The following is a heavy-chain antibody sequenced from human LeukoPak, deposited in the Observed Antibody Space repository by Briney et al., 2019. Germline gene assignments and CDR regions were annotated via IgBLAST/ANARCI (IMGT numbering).Heavy chain of an antibody. J-gene: IGHJ4*02. D-gene: IGHD4-17*01. V-gene: IGHV3-23*01. Sequence: PGGSLRLSCAASGFTFNSYAMSWVRQTPGKGLEWVSSISSSGGSTYYVDSVKGRFTISRDNSNNTLYLQMNSLRAEDTAVYYCAESPMTRVITGGFDFWGQGTLVTVSS. CDR3: AESPMTRVITGGFDF. CDR1: GFTFNSYA. CDR2: ISSSGGST.